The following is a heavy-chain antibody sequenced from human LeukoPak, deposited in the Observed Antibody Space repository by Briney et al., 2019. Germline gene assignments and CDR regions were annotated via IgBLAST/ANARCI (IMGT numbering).Heavy chain of an antibody. CDR3: ARAIRGPGTDYYYYGMDV. Sequence: SETLSLTCAVYGGSFSGYYWSWIRQPPGKGLEWIGEINHSGSTNYNPSLKSRVTISVDTSKNQFSLKLSSVTAADTAVYYCARAIRGPGTDYYYYGMDVWGQGTTVTVSS. J-gene: IGHJ6*02. V-gene: IGHV4-34*01. CDR2: INHSGST. D-gene: IGHD3-10*01. CDR1: GGSFSGYY.